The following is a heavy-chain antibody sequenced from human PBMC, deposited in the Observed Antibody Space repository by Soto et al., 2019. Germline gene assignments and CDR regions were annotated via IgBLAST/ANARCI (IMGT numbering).Heavy chain of an antibody. D-gene: IGHD3-10*01. J-gene: IGHJ6*02. Sequence: PLSLTPTVSGGSISSGSYYWSGTRQHPGKGLEWIGYIYYSGSTYYTPSLKSRVTISVDTSKNQFSLKLSSVTAADTAVYYCARVFGFGGMDVWGQGTTVTVSS. CDR1: GGSISSGSYY. CDR2: IYYSGST. CDR3: ARVFGFGGMDV. V-gene: IGHV4-31*03.